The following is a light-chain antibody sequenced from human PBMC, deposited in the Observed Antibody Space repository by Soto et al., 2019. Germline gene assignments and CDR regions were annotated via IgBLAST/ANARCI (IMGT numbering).Light chain of an antibody. CDR2: GAS. CDR3: QQYGNSPLT. Sequence: EIVLTQSPGTLSLSPGERATLSCRASQSVTSSYLAWYQQKPGQAPRLLIYGASSRATGIPDRFSGSGSGTAFTLTISRLDPEDFAVYYCQQYGNSPLTFGGGTKVEIK. J-gene: IGKJ4*01. CDR1: QSVTSSY. V-gene: IGKV3-20*01.